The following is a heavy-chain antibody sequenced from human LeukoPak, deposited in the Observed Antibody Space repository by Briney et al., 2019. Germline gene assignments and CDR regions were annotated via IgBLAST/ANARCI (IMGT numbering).Heavy chain of an antibody. Sequence: ASVKVSCKASGGTFSSYAIRWVRQARGKGLEWMGRIIPIFGIANYAQKFQGRVTITADKSTSTTYMELSSLRSEDTAVYYCARARDSSGSDYFDYWGQGTLVTVSS. CDR1: GGTFSSYA. J-gene: IGHJ4*02. CDR2: IIPIFGIA. V-gene: IGHV1-69*04. CDR3: ARARDSSGSDYFDY. D-gene: IGHD3-22*01.